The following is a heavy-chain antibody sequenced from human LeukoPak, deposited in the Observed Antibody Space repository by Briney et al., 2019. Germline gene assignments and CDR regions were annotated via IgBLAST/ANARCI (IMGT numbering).Heavy chain of an antibody. J-gene: IGHJ3*02. CDR2: IFHSGST. CDR3: ARDTSSVGAFDI. Sequence: SETLSLTCTVSGGSISSGGYYWSWIRQLPGKGLEWIGNIFHSGSTFYNPSLKSRFTISVDTSKNQFFLKLSSVTAADTAVYYCARDTSSVGAFDIWGQGTMVTASS. CDR1: GGSISSGGYY. D-gene: IGHD3-22*01. V-gene: IGHV4-31*03.